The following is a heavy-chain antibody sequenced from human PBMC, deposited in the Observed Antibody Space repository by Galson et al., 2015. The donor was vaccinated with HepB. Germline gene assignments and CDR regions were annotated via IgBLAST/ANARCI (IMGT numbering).Heavy chain of an antibody. J-gene: IGHJ5*02. CDR3: ARVANTAMATSWFDP. D-gene: IGHD5-18*01. CDR1: GYTFTSYY. Sequence: SVKVSCKASGYTFTSYYMHWVRQAPGQGLEWMGIINPSGGSTSYAQKFQGRVTMTRDTSTSTVYMELSSLRSEDTAVYYCARVANTAMATSWFDPWGQGTLVTVSS. CDR2: INPSGGST. V-gene: IGHV1-46*01.